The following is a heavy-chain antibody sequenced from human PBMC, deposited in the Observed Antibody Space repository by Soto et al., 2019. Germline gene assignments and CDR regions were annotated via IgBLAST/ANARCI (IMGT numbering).Heavy chain of an antibody. J-gene: IGHJ4*02. V-gene: IGHV4-31*03. D-gene: IGHD5-12*01. Sequence: QVQLQESGPGLVKPSQTLSLTCTVSGGSISSSGYYWNWIRQHPGKGLEWIGYIYYSGSTYYNPSPKSRVNLSVDTAKNQFSLKLSSVTAADTAVYYCARMLGATIFDYWGQGTLVTVSS. CDR3: ARMLGATIFDY. CDR2: IYYSGST. CDR1: GGSISSSGYY.